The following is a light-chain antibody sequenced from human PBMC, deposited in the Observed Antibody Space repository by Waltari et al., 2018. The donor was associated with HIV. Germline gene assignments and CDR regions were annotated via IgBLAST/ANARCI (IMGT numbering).Light chain of an antibody. Sequence: QSVVTQSPSASGTPGQSVTISCSGSSSYIGSNNVFWYQHLPGTAPNLLIYRDNQRPSGVPDRISCSRSGTSASLSISGLRSEDEAVYYCVVWNDSLSGVVFGGGTSLTVL. J-gene: IGLJ2*01. CDR3: VVWNDSLSGVV. CDR2: RDN. V-gene: IGLV1-47*01. CDR1: SSYIGSNN.